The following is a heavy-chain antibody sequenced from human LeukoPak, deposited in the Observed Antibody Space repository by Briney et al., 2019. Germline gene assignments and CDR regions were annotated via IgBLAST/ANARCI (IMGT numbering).Heavy chain of an antibody. CDR1: GFIFTSYG. Sequence: GGSLRLSCAASGFIFTSYGMSWVRQAPRKGLEWVSDISGSGGSTYYADSVKGRFTISRENSKNPLYLQMNSLRVEDTAVYYCAKEIHDSSGYYYYFDCWGQGTLVTVSS. V-gene: IGHV3-23*01. J-gene: IGHJ4*02. CDR2: ISGSGGST. CDR3: AKEIHDSSGYYYYFDC. D-gene: IGHD3-22*01.